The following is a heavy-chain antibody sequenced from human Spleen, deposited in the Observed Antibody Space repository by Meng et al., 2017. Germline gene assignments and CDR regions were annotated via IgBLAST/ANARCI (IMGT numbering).Heavy chain of an antibody. D-gene: IGHD5-24*01. CDR2: AYYSGST. V-gene: IGHV4-39*01. Sequence: QLQLQESGPGLVKPSETLSLTCTVSGDSISSSTYCWGWIRQPPGKGLEWIGCAYYSGSTYCDPSLKSRVAVSVDTSKNQFSLILSSVTAADTAVYYCSRWAGGREYLDYWGQGTLVTVSS. J-gene: IGHJ4*02. CDR1: GDSISSSTYC. CDR3: SRWAGGREYLDY.